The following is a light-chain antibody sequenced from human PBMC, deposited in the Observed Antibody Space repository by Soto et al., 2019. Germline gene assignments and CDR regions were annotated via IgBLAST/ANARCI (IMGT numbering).Light chain of an antibody. Sequence: QSALTQPASVSGSPGQSITISCTGTSSDVGGYNYVSWYQQNPGRAPKLMIYEVNKRPSEVSSRFSGSKSGNTASLTISGLQPEDEADYYCNSYTSRYTFVLGTGNKVTVL. CDR1: SSDVGGYNY. CDR2: EVN. V-gene: IGLV2-14*01. CDR3: NSYTSRYTFV. J-gene: IGLJ1*01.